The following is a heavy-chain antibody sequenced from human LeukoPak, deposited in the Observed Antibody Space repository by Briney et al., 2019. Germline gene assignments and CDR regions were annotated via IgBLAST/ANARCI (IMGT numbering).Heavy chain of an antibody. D-gene: IGHD3-3*01. CDR2: IKQDGSEK. CDR3: ARDVYDFWSGTGRWFDP. Sequence: GRSLRLSCAASGFTFSSYWMSWVRQAPGKGLEWVANIKQDGSEKYYVDSVKGRFTISRDNAKNSLYLQMNSLRAEDTAVYYCARDVYDFWSGTGRWFDPWGQGTLVTVSS. V-gene: IGHV3-7*01. J-gene: IGHJ5*02. CDR1: GFTFSSYW.